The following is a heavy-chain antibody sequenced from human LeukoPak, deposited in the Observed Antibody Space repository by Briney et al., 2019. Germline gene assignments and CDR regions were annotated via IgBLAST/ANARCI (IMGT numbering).Heavy chain of an antibody. D-gene: IGHD6-19*01. CDR3: ARDLIAVAGVY. CDR2: INPNSGGT. V-gene: IGHV1-2*02. CDR1: GYTFTDYY. Sequence: ASVKVSCKASGYTFTDYYMHWVRQAPGQGLEWMGWINPNSGGTNYAQKFQGRVTMARDTSISTAYMELSRLRSDDTAVYYCARDLIAVAGVYWGQGTLVTVSS. J-gene: IGHJ4*02.